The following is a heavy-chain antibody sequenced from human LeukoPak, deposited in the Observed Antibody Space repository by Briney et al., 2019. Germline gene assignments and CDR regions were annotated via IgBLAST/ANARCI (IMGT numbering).Heavy chain of an antibody. J-gene: IGHJ4*02. CDR3: AMQLWFGESFSDY. CDR2: INPNSGNT. D-gene: IGHD3-10*01. Sequence: ASVKVSCKASGYTFTGYYMHWVRQAPGQGLEWMGWINPNSGNTGYAQKFQGRVTMTRNTSISTAYMELSSLRSEDTAVYYCAMQLWFGESFSDYWGQGTLVTVSS. V-gene: IGHV1-8*02. CDR1: GYTFTGYY.